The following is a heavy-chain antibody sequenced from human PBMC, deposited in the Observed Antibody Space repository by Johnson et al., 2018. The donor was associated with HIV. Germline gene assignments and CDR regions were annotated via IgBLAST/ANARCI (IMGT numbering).Heavy chain of an antibody. J-gene: IGHJ3*02. V-gene: IGHV3-23*04. CDR3: ASVRSDYSNDDAFDI. CDR2: ISGSGGST. CDR1: GFTFSSYA. D-gene: IGHD4-11*01. Sequence: VLLVESGGGVVQPGRSLRLSCAASGFTFSSYAMSWVRQATGKGLEWVSAISGSGGSTYYADSVKVRFTISRDNSKNTLYLQMNSLRAGDTAVYYCASVRSDYSNDDAFDIWGQGTMVTVSS.